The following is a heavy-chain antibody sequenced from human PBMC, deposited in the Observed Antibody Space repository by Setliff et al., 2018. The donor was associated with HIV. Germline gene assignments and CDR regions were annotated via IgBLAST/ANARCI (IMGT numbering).Heavy chain of an antibody. V-gene: IGHV3-74*01. CDR3: ARVGLYGGSGYPYWYFDL. J-gene: IGHJ2*01. Sequence: GGSLRLSCAASGFTFSSYWMHWVRQAPGKGLVWVSRINSDGSSTSYADSVKGRFTISRDNAKNTLYLQMNSLRAEDTAVYYCARVGLYGGSGYPYWYFDLWGRGTLVTVSS. D-gene: IGHD3-22*01. CDR2: INSDGSST. CDR1: GFTFSSYW.